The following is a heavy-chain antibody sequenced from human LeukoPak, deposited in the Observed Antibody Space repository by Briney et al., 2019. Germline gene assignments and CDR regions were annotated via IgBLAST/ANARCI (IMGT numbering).Heavy chain of an antibody. V-gene: IGHV3-7*01. D-gene: IGHD3-3*01. CDR1: GFTFSSYW. CDR3: ARAMGYYDFWSGYYAFDY. CDR2: IKQDGSEK. Sequence: GGSLRLSCAASGFTFSSYWMSWVRQAPGKGLEWVANIKQDGSEKYYVDSVKGRFTISRDNAKNSLYLQMNSLRAEDTAVYYCARAMGYYDFWSGYYAFDYWGQGTLVTVSS. J-gene: IGHJ4*02.